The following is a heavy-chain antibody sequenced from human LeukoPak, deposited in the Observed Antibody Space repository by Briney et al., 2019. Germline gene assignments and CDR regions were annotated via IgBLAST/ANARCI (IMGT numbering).Heavy chain of an antibody. CDR1: GYTFTSYD. V-gene: IGHV1-8*01. CDR3: ARRTGYYNYMDV. J-gene: IGHJ6*03. Sequence: GASVKVSCKASGYTFTSYDMNWVRQATGQGLEWTGWMNPNSGTTGYAQKFQGRVTMTRNTSISTAYMELSSLRSEDTAVYYCARRTGYYNYMDVWGKGTTVTVSS. D-gene: IGHD2-8*02. CDR2: MNPNSGTT.